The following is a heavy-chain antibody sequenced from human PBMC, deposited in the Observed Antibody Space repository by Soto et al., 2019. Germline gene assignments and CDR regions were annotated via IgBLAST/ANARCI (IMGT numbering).Heavy chain of an antibody. CDR3: ARDWGAPGRGSALGYYYHFGMDV. D-gene: IGHD3-16*01. Sequence: EVQLVESGGGVVQPGGSLRLSCAASGFTFSTYWMNWVRQAPGKGLEWVANIKEDGSEEFYVDSVKGRFTISRDNAKSSRYLDRNSLRGEDTAVYYCARDWGAPGRGSALGYYYHFGMDVWGQGTTVTVPS. CDR2: IKEDGSEE. CDR1: GFTFSTYW. J-gene: IGHJ6*02. V-gene: IGHV3-7*05.